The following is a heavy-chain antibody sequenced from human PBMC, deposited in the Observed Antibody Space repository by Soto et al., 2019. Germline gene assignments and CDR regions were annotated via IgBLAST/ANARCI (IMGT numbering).Heavy chain of an antibody. J-gene: IGHJ4*02. CDR1: GGSISSGCYY. CDR3: AGLSGYSYLVQNDY. D-gene: IGHD5-18*01. V-gene: IGHV4-31*03. Sequence: LXLTCTVSGGSISSGCYYWSWILQHPGKGLEWIGYIYYSGSTYYNPSLKSRVTISVDTSKNQFSLKLSSVTAADTAVYYCAGLSGYSYLVQNDYWGQGTLVTVSS. CDR2: IYYSGST.